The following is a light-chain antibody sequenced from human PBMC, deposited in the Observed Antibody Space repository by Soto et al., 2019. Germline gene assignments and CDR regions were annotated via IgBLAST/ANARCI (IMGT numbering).Light chain of an antibody. CDR2: KAS. CDR3: QQYISYTSWT. Sequence: DVPMTQSPSILSASVGDRVTITCRASQSISTWLAWYQQKPGNAPKLLIYKASTLESGVPSRFSGSGSGTEFTLTISSLQPDDFATYYCQQYISYTSWTFGQGTKVDIK. J-gene: IGKJ1*01. CDR1: QSISTW. V-gene: IGKV1-5*03.